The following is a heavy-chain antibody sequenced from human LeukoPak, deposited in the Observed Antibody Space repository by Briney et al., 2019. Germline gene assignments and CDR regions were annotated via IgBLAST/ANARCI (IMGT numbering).Heavy chain of an antibody. CDR1: GFTFSNYW. D-gene: IGHD7-27*01. Sequence: GGSLRLSCAASGFTFSNYWLSWVAQAPGRGRVGFSVIYSGGSTYYADAVKGRFTISRDNSKNTLYLQMNSLRAEDTAVYYCARRPPTNWGLDYWGQGTLVTVSS. J-gene: IGHJ4*02. V-gene: IGHV3-53*01. CDR3: ARRPPTNWGLDY. CDR2: IYSGGST.